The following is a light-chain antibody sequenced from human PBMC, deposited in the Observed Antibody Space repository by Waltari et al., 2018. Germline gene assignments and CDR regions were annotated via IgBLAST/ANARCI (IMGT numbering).Light chain of an antibody. CDR2: GAS. J-gene: IGKJ3*01. CDR1: QSVSSN. V-gene: IGKV3-15*01. Sequence: EIVMTQSPATLSVSPGERATLSCRASQSVSSNLAWYQQKPGQAPRLLIYGASTRATGIPARFSGSGSGIEFTLTISSLQSEDLAVYYCQQYNKWPLTFGPGTKMDIK. CDR3: QQYNKWPLT.